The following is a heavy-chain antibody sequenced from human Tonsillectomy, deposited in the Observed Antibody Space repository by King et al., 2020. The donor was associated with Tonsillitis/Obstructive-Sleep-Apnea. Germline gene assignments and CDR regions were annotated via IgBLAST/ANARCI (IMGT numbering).Heavy chain of an antibody. D-gene: IGHD3-9*01. Sequence: QLVQSGGGLVQPGGSLRLSCAASGFTFSSYRMNWVRQAPGKGLGCVVYISSSSSTIYYADSVKGRFTISRENAKNSLYLRMNRLRDEDTAVYYCARAPSQYDILTGYHRDWFDPWGQGTLVTVSS. CDR2: ISSSSSTI. V-gene: IGHV3-48*02. J-gene: IGHJ5*02. CDR3: ARAPSQYDILTGYHRDWFDP. CDR1: GFTFSSYR.